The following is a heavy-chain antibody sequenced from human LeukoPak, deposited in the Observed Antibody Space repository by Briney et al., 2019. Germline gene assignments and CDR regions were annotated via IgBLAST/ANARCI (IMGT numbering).Heavy chain of an antibody. CDR3: ERRGWSTDYYYYYMDV. D-gene: IGHD6-19*01. CDR1: GYTFTSYD. V-gene: IGHV1-8*01. Sequence: ASEKVSCKASGYTFTSYDINWVRQPTGPGLEWMGWMNPNSGNTGYAHKFQGRVTMTRNTYIRTAYMELSSLRSEDAAVYYCERRGWSTDYYYYYMDVWGKGTTVTVSS. CDR2: MNPNSGNT. J-gene: IGHJ6*03.